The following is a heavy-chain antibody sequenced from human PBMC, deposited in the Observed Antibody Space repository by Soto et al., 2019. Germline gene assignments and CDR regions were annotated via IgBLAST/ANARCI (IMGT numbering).Heavy chain of an antibody. J-gene: IGHJ3*02. CDR1: GYTFTSYY. CDR2: INPSGGST. V-gene: IGHV1-46*01. Sequence: ASVKVSCKASGYTFTSYYMHWVRQAPGQGLEWMGIINPSGGSTSYAQKFQGRVTMTRDTSTSTVYMELSSLRSEDTAVYYCARDYSRDFWSGYYNPAFDIWGQGTMVTVS. D-gene: IGHD3-3*01. CDR3: ARDYSRDFWSGYYNPAFDI.